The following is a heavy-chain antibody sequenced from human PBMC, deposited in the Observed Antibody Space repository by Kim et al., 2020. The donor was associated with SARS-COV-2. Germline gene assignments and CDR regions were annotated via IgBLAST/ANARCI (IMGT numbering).Heavy chain of an antibody. V-gene: IGHV3-7*03. J-gene: IGHJ3*01. CDR2: IKQDGSEI. CDR3: AQGDALDF. Sequence: GGSLRLSCAASGFTFSSYWMTWVRQAPGKGLEWVVNIKQDGSEIYYVDSVKGRFTISRDNAKNSVYLQMNSVRAEDTAVYYCAQGDALDFWGQGTMVTVSS. CDR1: GFTFSSYW.